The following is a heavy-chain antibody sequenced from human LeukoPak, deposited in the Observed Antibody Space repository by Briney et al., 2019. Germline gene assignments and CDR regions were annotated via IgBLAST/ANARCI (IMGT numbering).Heavy chain of an antibody. D-gene: IGHD3-22*01. Sequence: GGSLRLSCAASGFTFSSIHMVWVRQSPGKGLEWVSVTYTGGNSYYADSVKGRFIISRDISKNTLYLQMNSLRAEDSALYYCARGGRGSAAVVAPRSFDIWGQGTMVTVSS. J-gene: IGHJ3*02. V-gene: IGHV3-53*01. CDR2: TYTGGNS. CDR3: ARGGRGSAAVVAPRSFDI. CDR1: GFTFSSIH.